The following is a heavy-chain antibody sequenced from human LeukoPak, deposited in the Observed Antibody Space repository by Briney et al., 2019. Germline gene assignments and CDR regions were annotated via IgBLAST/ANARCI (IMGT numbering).Heavy chain of an antibody. CDR3: ATGMVTHPDAFDI. J-gene: IGHJ3*02. CDR2: FDPEDGET. V-gene: IGHV1-24*01. CDR1: GYTLTELS. Sequence: ASVKVSCKVSGYTLTELSMHWVRQAPGKGLELMGGFDPEDGETIYAQKFQGRVTMTEDTSTDAAYMELSSLRSEDTAVYYCATGMVTHPDAFDIWGQGTMVTVSS. D-gene: IGHD2-21*02.